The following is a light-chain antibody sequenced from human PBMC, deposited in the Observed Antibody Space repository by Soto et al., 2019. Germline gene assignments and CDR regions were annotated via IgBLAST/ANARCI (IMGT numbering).Light chain of an antibody. V-gene: IGKV1-5*01. CDR3: QQYGSFSPIT. CDR2: DAS. CDR1: RRISNW. Sequence: DIPMTQSLSTPTASVGDRVTITCRASRRISNWLAWYQQRPGIAPKLLIFDASILQSGVPSRFSGSGSGTEFTLSISRLQTDDFATYYCQQYGSFSPITFGGG. J-gene: IGKJ4*01.